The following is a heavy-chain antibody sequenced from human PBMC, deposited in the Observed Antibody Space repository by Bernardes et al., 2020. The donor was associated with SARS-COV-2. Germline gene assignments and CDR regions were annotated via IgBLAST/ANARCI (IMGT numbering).Heavy chain of an antibody. V-gene: IGHV3-9*01. CDR3: ARGSDYDSSAYPDY. CDR1: GFTFDDYA. D-gene: IGHD3-22*01. Sequence: GGSLRLSCAASGFTFDDYAMHWVRQAPGKGLEWVSGISWNSGNIGYADSVKGRFTISRDNAKNSLFLQMNSLRAEDTAFYYCARGSDYDSSAYPDYWGQGTLVTVSS. CDR2: ISWNSGNI. J-gene: IGHJ4*02.